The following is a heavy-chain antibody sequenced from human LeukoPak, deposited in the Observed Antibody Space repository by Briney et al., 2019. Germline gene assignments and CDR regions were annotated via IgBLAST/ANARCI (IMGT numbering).Heavy chain of an antibody. CDR1: GGSISSYY. J-gene: IGHJ4*02. CDR3: ARITRSTGYPRYFDY. V-gene: IGHV4-59*08. CDR2: IYYSGST. D-gene: IGHD3-22*01. Sequence: SETLSLTCTVSGGSISSYYWSWIRQPPGKGLEWIGYIYYSGSTNYNPSLKSRVTISVDTSKNQFSLKLSSVTAADTAVYYCARITRSTGYPRYFDYWGQGTLVTVSS.